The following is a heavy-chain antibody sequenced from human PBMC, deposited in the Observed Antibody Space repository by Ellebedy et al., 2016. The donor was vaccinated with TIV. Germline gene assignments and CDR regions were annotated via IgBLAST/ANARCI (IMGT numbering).Heavy chain of an antibody. J-gene: IGHJ2*01. CDR3: ARTYWYFDL. Sequence: GESLKISXKASGYNFSSYWIAWVRQMPGKGLEWMGIIYPGDSDTRYSPSFQGQVTISADKSIDTAYLQWSSLKASDTAIYYCARTYWYFDLWGPGTLVTVSS. CDR2: IYPGDSDT. V-gene: IGHV5-51*01. CDR1: GYNFSSYW.